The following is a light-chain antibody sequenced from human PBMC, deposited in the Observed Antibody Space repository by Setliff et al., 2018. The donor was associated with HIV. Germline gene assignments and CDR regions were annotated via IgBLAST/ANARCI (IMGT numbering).Light chain of an antibody. V-gene: IGLV7-46*01. CDR1: TGTVTNGHY. CDR2: DTD. Sequence: QAVVTQEPSLTVSPGGTVTLTCGSSTGTVTNGHYPYWFQQKPCQAPRTLISDTDNQHSWTPARFSGSLLGGKAALTLSGALPEDAAESYCLLSFDYVFYVFGTGTKFTV. J-gene: IGLJ1*01. CDR3: LLSFDYVFYV.